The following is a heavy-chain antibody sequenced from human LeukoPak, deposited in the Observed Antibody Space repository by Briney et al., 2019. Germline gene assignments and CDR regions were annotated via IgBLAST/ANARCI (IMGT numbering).Heavy chain of an antibody. D-gene: IGHD5-12*01. CDR3: ARSPTYGGYPANFDY. V-gene: IGHV4-59*01. CDR2: IYYSGST. Sequence: SETLSLTCTVSGGSINSYYWSWIRQPPGKGLEWVGYIYYSGSTNYNPSLKSRVTISVDASKNQFSLKLSSVTAADTAVYYCARSPTYGGYPANFDYWGQGTLVTVSS. CDR1: GGSINSYY. J-gene: IGHJ4*02.